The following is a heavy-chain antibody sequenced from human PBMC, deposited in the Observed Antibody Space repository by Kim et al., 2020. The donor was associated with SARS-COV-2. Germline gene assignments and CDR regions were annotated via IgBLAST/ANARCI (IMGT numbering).Heavy chain of an antibody. J-gene: IGHJ4*02. D-gene: IGHD3-22*01. V-gene: IGHV3-48*02. Sequence: GGSLRLSCAASGFTFSNYNMNWVRQAPGKGLEWVSYISRSSTTIYYAGSVKGRFTISRDNAKNSLYLQMNSLRDEDTAVYYCVTNYYDSSGYYYWGQGALVTVSS. CDR3: VTNYYDSSGYYY. CDR2: ISRSSTTI. CDR1: GFTFSNYN.